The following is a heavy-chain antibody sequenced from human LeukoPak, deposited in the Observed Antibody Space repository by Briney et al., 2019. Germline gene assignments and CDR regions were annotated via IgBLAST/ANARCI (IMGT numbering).Heavy chain of an antibody. CDR3: ARAGMAARRFWFDP. D-gene: IGHD6-6*01. Sequence: SQTLSLTCTVSGGSISSGSYYWSWIRQPAGKGLERIGRIYTSGSTNYNPSLKSRVTISVDTSKNQFSLKLSSVTAADTAVYYCARAGMAARRFWFDPWGQGTLVTVSS. CDR2: IYTSGST. V-gene: IGHV4-61*02. CDR1: GGSISSGSYY. J-gene: IGHJ5*02.